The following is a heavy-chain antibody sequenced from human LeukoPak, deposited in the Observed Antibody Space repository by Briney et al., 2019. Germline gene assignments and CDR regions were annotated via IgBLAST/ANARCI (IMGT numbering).Heavy chain of an antibody. J-gene: IGHJ4*02. V-gene: IGHV3-21*01. CDR2: ISSSSSYI. CDR1: GFTFSSYS. Sequence: GGSLRLSCAASGFTFSSYSMNWVRQAPGKGLEWVSSISSSSSYIYYADSVKGRFTISRDNAKNSLYLQMNSLSAEDTAVYYCAREDRSSGWYPLAYWGQGTLVTVSS. D-gene: IGHD6-19*01. CDR3: AREDRSSGWYPLAY.